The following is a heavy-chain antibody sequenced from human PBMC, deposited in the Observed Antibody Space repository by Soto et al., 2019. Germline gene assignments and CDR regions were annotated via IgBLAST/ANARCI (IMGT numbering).Heavy chain of an antibody. D-gene: IGHD3-10*01. CDR1: GFTFSNYA. CDR3: ANESAMVRGPLDY. J-gene: IGHJ4*02. CDR2: ISGSGDST. V-gene: IGHV3-23*01. Sequence: EVQLLESGGGLVQPGGSLRLSCAASGFTFSNYAMSWVRQAPGKGLEWVSAISGSGDSTYYADSVKGRFTISRDNSKNTLYLQMNSLRAEDTAVYYCANESAMVRGPLDYWGQGTLVTVSS.